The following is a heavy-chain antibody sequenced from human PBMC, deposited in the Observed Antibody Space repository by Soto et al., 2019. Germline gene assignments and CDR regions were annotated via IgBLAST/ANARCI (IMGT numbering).Heavy chain of an antibody. CDR3: ARVRRVEYGTFAY. D-gene: IGHD3-3*01. Sequence: QVQLVQSGAEVKKPGSSVKVSCKASGGTFSSYAISWVRQAPGQGLEWMGGIIPIFGTANYAQKFQGRVTIAADESTSTAYREQSSLRSEDTDVYYCARVRRVEYGTFAYRGQRTLVPVST. V-gene: IGHV1-69*01. CDR1: GGTFSSYA. J-gene: IGHJ4*02. CDR2: IIPIFGTA.